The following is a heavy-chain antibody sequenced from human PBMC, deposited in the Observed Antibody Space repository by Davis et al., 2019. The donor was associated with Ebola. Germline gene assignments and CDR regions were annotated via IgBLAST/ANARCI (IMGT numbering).Heavy chain of an antibody. V-gene: IGHV1-8*01. J-gene: IGHJ6*02. CDR2: MNPNSENI. Sequence: ASVKVSCKASGYTFITYDIHWVRQATGQGLEWMGWMNPNSENIGYAQKFQGRVTMTRSTSISTAYMELSSLRSEDTAVYYCARGGYFDWLTRWHYYGMDVWGQGTTVTVSS. D-gene: IGHD3-9*01. CDR1: GYTFITYD. CDR3: ARGGYFDWLTRWHYYGMDV.